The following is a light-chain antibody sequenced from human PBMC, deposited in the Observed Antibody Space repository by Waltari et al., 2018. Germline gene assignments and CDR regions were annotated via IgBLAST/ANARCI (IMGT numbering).Light chain of an antibody. Sequence: SYELTQSPSVSVSAGQTARITCSGDGLTKKYAYWYQQKSGQAPVLVIYEDSRRPSGIPERFSGSSSGTMATLTISGAQVEDEADYYCFSTDSSGNHRVFGGGTRLTVL. CDR2: EDS. V-gene: IGLV3-10*01. CDR1: GLTKKY. CDR3: FSTDSSGNHRV. J-gene: IGLJ3*02.